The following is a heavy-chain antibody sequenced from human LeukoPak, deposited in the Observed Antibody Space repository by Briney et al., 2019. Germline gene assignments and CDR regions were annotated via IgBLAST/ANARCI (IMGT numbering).Heavy chain of an antibody. V-gene: IGHV3-7*01. J-gene: IGHJ4*02. CDR2: IKQDGSEK. Sequence: PGGSLRLSCAASGFTFSDYWMTWVRQVPGKGLEWVANIKQDGSEKYYVDSVKGRFTISRDNAKNSLYLQMNSLRAEDTAVYYCARDDFWSGDGVCYFDYWGQGTLVTVSS. D-gene: IGHD3-3*01. CDR1: GFTFSDYW. CDR3: ARDDFWSGDGVCYFDY.